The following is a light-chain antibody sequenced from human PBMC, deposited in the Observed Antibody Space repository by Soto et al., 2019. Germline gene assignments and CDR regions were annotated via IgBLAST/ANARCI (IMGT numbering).Light chain of an antibody. CDR1: QSVSSN. CDR3: QHYSNWQTWT. Sequence: EIVLTQSPATLSLSPGERATLSCRASQSVSSNLAWYQQIPGQAPRLLIYGASTRATGVPARFSGSGSETEFTLTISSLQSEDFAVYYCQHYSNWQTWTFGQGTKVDI. J-gene: IGKJ1*01. V-gene: IGKV3-15*01. CDR2: GAS.